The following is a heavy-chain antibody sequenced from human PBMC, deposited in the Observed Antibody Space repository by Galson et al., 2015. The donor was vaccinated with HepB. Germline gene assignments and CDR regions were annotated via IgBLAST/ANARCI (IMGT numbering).Heavy chain of an antibody. CDR2: ISGSGGST. CDR3: ARGMDYDFLPFDY. Sequence: SLRLSCAASGFTFSGYAMSWVRQAPGKGLEWVSAISGSGGSTYYADSVKGRFTISRDNSKNTLYLQMNSLRAEDTAVYYCARGMDYDFLPFDYWGQGTLVTVSP. CDR1: GFTFSGYA. D-gene: IGHD3/OR15-3a*01. J-gene: IGHJ4*02. V-gene: IGHV3-23*01.